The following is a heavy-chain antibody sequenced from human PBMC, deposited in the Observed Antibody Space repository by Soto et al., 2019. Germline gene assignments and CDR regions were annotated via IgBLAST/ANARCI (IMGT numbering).Heavy chain of an antibody. D-gene: IGHD3-10*01. Sequence: PSETLSLTCTFSGGSIASDNWWTWVRQPPGRGQEWIGEMYHSGTTNYSPSLKSRVTILIDESKNQFSLKLTSVTAADTARYYCARASASSMLRGVIINWGQGTLVTVSS. J-gene: IGHJ4*02. V-gene: IGHV4-4*02. CDR3: ARASASSMLRGVIIN. CDR2: MYHSGTT. CDR1: GGSIASDNW.